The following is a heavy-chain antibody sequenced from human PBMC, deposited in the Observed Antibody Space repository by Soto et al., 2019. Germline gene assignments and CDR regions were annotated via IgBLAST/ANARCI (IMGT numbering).Heavy chain of an antibody. J-gene: IGHJ4*02. V-gene: IGHV1-46*01. CDR2: INPSGGGT. Sequence: ASVKVSCKASGYTFTSYYMHWVRQAPGQGLEWMGIINPSGGGTSYAQKFQGRVTMTRDTSTSTVSVELSSLRSEDTAVYYCASGSYWTFDYWGQGTLVTVSS. CDR1: GYTFTSYY. CDR3: ASGSYWTFDY. D-gene: IGHD1-26*01.